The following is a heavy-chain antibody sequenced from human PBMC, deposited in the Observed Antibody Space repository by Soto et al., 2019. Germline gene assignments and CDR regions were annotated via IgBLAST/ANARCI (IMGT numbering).Heavy chain of an antibody. J-gene: IGHJ5*02. CDR3: ARDRSCNSASCYPFNWFDP. D-gene: IGHD2-2*01. CDR2: ISSSSDYI. Sequence: GGSLRLSCAASGFTFSIYSMNWVRQAPGKGLEWVSSISSSSDYIHYADSVLGRFTISRDNAKNSLYLQMNSLRAEDTAVYYCARDRSCNSASCYPFNWFDPWGQGTLVTVSS. V-gene: IGHV3-21*01. CDR1: GFTFSIYS.